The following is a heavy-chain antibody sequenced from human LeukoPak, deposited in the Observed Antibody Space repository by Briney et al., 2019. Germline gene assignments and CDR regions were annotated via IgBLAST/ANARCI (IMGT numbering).Heavy chain of an antibody. J-gene: IGHJ4*02. CDR1: GFTFSSYA. D-gene: IGHD1-14*01. CDR2: ISGSGGST. CDR3: ARLTGNHFDC. V-gene: IGHV3-23*01. Sequence: PGGSLRLSCAASGFTFSSYAMSWVRQAPGKGLEWVSAISGSGGSTYYADSVKGRFTISRDNSKNALFLQMNSLRVEDTALYYCARLTGNHFDCWGQGALVTVSS.